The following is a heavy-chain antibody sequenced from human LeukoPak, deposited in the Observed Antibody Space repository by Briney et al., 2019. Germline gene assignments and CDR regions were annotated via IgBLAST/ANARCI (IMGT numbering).Heavy chain of an antibody. CDR3: ARGSEQRGSGYYYDAFDI. J-gene: IGHJ3*02. Sequence: AGRSLRLSCAASGFTFSSYAMHWVRQAPGKGLEWVAVISYDGSNKYYADSVKGRFTISRDNSKNTLYLQMNSLRAEDTAVYYCARGSEQRGSGYYYDAFDIWGQGTMVTVSS. V-gene: IGHV3-30*04. CDR2: ISYDGSNK. D-gene: IGHD3-22*01. CDR1: GFTFSSYA.